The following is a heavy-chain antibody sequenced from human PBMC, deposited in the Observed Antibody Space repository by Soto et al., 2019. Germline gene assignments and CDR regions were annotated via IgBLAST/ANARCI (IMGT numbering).Heavy chain of an antibody. CDR2: ISSSSSTI. CDR1: GFTFSSYS. V-gene: IGHV3-48*01. Sequence: GGSLRLSCAASGFTFSSYSMNWVRQAPGKGLEWVSYISSSSSTIYYADSVKGRFTISRDNAKNSLYLQMNSLRAEDTAVYYCAKDPATLWGVVISFGITPEDAFDIWGQGTMVTVSS. CDR3: AKDPATLWGVVISFGITPEDAFDI. D-gene: IGHD3-3*01. J-gene: IGHJ3*02.